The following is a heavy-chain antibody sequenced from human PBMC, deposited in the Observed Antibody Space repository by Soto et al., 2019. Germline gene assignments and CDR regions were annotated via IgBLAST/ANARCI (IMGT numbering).Heavy chain of an antibody. CDR2: IYYSGST. CDR3: ARHVYRSGWADS. D-gene: IGHD6-25*01. CDR1: GGSISSSSYY. Sequence: QLQLQESGPGLVKPSETLSLTCTVSGGSISSSSYYWGWIRQPPGKGLEWIGTIYYSGSTYYTPSLKTRDTSTRHTAKNQVSLKLSSVTAADMAVYSCARHVYRSGWADSWGQGTLVTVSS. J-gene: IGHJ4*02. V-gene: IGHV4-39*01.